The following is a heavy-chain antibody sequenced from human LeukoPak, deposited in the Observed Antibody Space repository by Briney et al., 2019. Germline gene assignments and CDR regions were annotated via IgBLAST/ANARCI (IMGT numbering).Heavy chain of an antibody. D-gene: IGHD3-16*01. CDR1: GGSISSYY. V-gene: IGHV4-59*01. J-gene: IGHJ5*02. CDR3: ARSLGYNWFDP. Sequence: SETLSLTCTVSGGSISSYYWSWIRQPPGKGLEWIGYIYYSGSTNYNPSLKSRVTISVDTSKNQFSLKLSSVAAADTAVYYCARSLGYNWFDPWGQGTLVTVSS. CDR2: IYYSGST.